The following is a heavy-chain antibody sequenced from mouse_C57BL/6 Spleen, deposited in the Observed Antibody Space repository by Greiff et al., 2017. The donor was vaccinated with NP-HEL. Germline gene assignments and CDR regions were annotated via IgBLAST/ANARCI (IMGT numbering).Heavy chain of an antibody. D-gene: IGHD2-3*01. CDR3: ARGYDGYLYYFDY. Sequence: QVQLQQPGAELVKPGASVKLSCKASGYTFTSYWMHWVKQRPGQGLEWIGMIHPNSGSTNYNEKFKSKATLTVDKSSSTAYMQLSSLTSEDSAVYYCARGYDGYLYYFDYWGQGTTLTVSS. CDR1: GYTFTSYW. V-gene: IGHV1-64*01. J-gene: IGHJ2*01. CDR2: IHPNSGST.